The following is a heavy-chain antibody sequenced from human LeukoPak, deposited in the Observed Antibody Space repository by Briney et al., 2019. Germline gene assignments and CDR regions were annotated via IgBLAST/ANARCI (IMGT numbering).Heavy chain of an antibody. J-gene: IGHJ6*03. Sequence: SETLSLTCTVSGGSISSYYWSWIRQSPGKGLEWIGEINHSGSTNYNPSLKSRVTISVDTSKNQFSLKLSSVTAADTAVYYCAVTYYDFWSGYYPYYYMDVWGKGTTVTVSS. V-gene: IGHV4-34*01. CDR1: GGSISSYY. CDR3: AVTYYDFWSGYYPYYYMDV. CDR2: INHSGST. D-gene: IGHD3-3*01.